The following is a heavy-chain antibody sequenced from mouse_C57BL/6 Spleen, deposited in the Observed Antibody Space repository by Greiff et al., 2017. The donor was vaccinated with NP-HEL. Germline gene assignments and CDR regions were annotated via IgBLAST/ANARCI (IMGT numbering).Heavy chain of an antibody. V-gene: IGHV5-12*01. CDR3: ARHGYPFAY. CDR2: ISNGGGGT. Sequence: EVQLVESGGGLVQPGGSLKLSCAASGFTFSDYYMYWVRQTPEKRLEWVAYISNGGGGTYYPATIKGRFTISRDNAKNTLYLQMSRLKSEDTAMYYCARHGYPFAYWGQGTLVTVSA. D-gene: IGHD2-14*01. CDR1: GFTFSDYY. J-gene: IGHJ3*01.